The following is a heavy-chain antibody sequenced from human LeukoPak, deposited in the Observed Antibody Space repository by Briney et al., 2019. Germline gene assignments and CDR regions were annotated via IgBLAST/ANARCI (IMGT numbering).Heavy chain of an antibody. D-gene: IGHD2-2*01. CDR2: IYTSGST. CDR3: ARGHCSSTSCYPYYFDY. CDR1: NVSIRSYY. V-gene: IGHV4-4*07. J-gene: IGHJ4*02. Sequence: SETLSLTCNVSNVSIRSYYWSWIRQPAGKGLEWIGRIYTSGSTNYNPSLKSRVTMSVDTSKNQFSLKLSSVTAADTAVYYCARGHCSSTSCYPYYFDYWGQGTLVTVSS.